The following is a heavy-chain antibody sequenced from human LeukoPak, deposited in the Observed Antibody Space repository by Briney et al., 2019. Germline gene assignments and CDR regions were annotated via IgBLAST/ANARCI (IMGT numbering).Heavy chain of an antibody. CDR3: VKDVNQYDILTGVFDF. CDR1: GFTFSTYS. Sequence: GGSLRLSCAASGFTFSTYSMNWVRQAPGKGLEWVSCISSSSSYIYYADSVKGRFTISRDNAKNSLYLQMNSMRAEDTAVYYCVKDVNQYDILTGVFDFWGQGAVVTVSS. J-gene: IGHJ4*02. CDR2: ISSSSSYI. V-gene: IGHV3-21*04. D-gene: IGHD3-9*01.